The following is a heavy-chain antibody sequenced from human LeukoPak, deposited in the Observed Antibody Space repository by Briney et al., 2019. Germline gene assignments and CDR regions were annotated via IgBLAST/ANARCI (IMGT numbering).Heavy chain of an antibody. D-gene: IGHD6-13*01. CDR2: IIPLFGTA. CDR3: ARDPIAAAGNFDY. J-gene: IGHJ4*02. Sequence: SVKVSCKAARGIFSSYAISWVGQSPGQRVEWMRRIIPLFGTANYAQKFQGRVTITTVESTSTAYMELSSLRSEDTAVYYCARDPIAAAGNFDYWGQGTLVTVSS. V-gene: IGHV1-69*05. CDR1: RGIFSSYA.